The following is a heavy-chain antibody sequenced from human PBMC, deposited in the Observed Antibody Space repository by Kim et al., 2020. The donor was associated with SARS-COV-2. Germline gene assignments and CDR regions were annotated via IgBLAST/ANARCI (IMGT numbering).Heavy chain of an antibody. CDR2: ISSSGSTI. CDR1: GFTFSSYE. CDR3: AREGTVDRTVLFDY. V-gene: IGHV3-48*03. D-gene: IGHD4-17*01. Sequence: GGSLRLSCAASGFTFSSYEMNWVRQAPGKGLEWVSYISSSGSTIYYADSVKGRFTISRDNAKNSLYLQMNSLRAEDTAVYYCAREGTVDRTVLFDYWGQGTLVTVSS. J-gene: IGHJ4*02.